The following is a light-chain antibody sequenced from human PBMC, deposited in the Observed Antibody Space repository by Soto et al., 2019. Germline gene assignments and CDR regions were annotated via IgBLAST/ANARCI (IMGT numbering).Light chain of an antibody. J-gene: IGLJ3*02. CDR3: SSYTTRSTVV. Sequence: QAVVTQPASVSGSPGQSITISCTGTTSDIGTYNYVSWYQQHPGKVPKLLIFDVSSWPSGASNRFSGSKSGNMASLTISGLQAEDEADYYCSSYTTRSTVVFGGGTKVTVL. CDR2: DVS. V-gene: IGLV2-14*03. CDR1: TSDIGTYNY.